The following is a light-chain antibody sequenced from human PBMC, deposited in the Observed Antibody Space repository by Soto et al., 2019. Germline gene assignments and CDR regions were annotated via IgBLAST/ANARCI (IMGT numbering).Light chain of an antibody. J-gene: IGKJ4*01. V-gene: IGKV1-5*03. CDR1: ESISSW. CDR3: QHYSVFPLT. CDR2: KAS. Sequence: DIQMTQFPSTLSASVGDRVTITCRASESISSWLAWYQQKPGKAPKILSYKASTLQSGVPSRCTGSGSGTEFTLTISSLQPDDFATYHCQHYSVFPLTFGGGTKVELK.